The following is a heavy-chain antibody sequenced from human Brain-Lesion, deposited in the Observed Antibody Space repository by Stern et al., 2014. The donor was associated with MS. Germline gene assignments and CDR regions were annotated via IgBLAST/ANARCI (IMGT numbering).Heavy chain of an antibody. CDR1: GFTFDDFA. J-gene: IGHJ4*02. V-gene: IGHV3-9*01. D-gene: IGHD3-22*01. CDR3: TKDSGYFSGLFDS. Sequence: VQLVQSGGGLVQPGRSLRLSCAASGFTFDDFAMHWVRQAPGKGLEWVSGINWNIGSLAYADSVKGRFSISRDSAKNSLFLQMNSLRPEDTALYYCTKDSGYFSGLFDSWGQGTLVTVSS. CDR2: INWNIGSL.